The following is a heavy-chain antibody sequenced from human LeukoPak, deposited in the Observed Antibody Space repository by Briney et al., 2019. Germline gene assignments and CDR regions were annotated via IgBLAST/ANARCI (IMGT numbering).Heavy chain of an antibody. CDR3: ATLRGDSSGYQPYYYYYMDV. Sequence: WASVKVSCKASGYSFTSYGINWVRQAPGQGLEWMGWISAYNGHTNYAQKFHDRVTMTTDTSTSTAYMELRSLRSDDTAVYYCATLRGDSSGYQPYYYYYMDVWGKGTTVTISS. D-gene: IGHD3-22*01. CDR2: ISAYNGHT. CDR1: GYSFTSYG. V-gene: IGHV1-18*01. J-gene: IGHJ6*03.